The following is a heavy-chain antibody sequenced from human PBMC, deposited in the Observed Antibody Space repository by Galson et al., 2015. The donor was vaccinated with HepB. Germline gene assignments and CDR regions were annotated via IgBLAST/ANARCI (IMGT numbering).Heavy chain of an antibody. CDR2: IYSGGST. J-gene: IGHJ3*01. CDR3: ARLRYPEAFDV. V-gene: IGHV4-59*01. D-gene: IGHD3-9*01. Sequence: LRLSCAASGFSFSDYYMSWIRQAPGKGLEWVGYIYSGGSTNHNPSLKRRVTISVDTSKNQFSLKLSSVTAADTALYYCARLRYPEAFDVWGQGTVVTVSS. CDR1: GFSFSDYY.